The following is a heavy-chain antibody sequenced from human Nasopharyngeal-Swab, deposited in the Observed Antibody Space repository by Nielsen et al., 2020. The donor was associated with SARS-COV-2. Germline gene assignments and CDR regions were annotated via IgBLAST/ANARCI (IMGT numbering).Heavy chain of an antibody. Sequence: GESLKISCAASGFTFSSYWMHWVRQAPGKGLVWVSRINSDGSSTSYADSVKGRFTISRDNAKNTLYLQMNSLRAEDTAVYYRARGPKQLGSIDYWGQGTLVTVSS. CDR3: ARGPKQLGSIDY. V-gene: IGHV3-74*01. D-gene: IGHD6-6*01. J-gene: IGHJ4*02. CDR2: INSDGSST. CDR1: GFTFSSYW.